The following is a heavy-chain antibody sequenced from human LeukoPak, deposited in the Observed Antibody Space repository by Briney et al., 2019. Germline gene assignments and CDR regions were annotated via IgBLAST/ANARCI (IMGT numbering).Heavy chain of an antibody. CDR1: GYTFTSYG. Sequence: GASVTVSCKASGYTFTSYGISWVRQAPGQGLEWMGWISAYNGNTNYAQKLQGRVTMTTDTSTSTAYMELRSLRSDDTAVYYCARSDDGYYDSSGHYYFDYWGQGTLVTVSS. J-gene: IGHJ4*02. CDR3: ARSDDGYYDSSGHYYFDY. D-gene: IGHD3-22*01. V-gene: IGHV1-18*01. CDR2: ISAYNGNT.